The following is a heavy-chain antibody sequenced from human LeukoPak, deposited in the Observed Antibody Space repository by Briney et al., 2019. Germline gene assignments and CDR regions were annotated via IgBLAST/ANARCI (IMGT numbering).Heavy chain of an antibody. CDR2: FDPEDGET. Sequence: ASVKVSCKVSGYTLTELSMHWVRQAPGKGLEWMGGFDPEDGETIYAQKFQGRVTMTEDTSTDTAYMELSSLRSDDTAVYYCARGPNRPVTTYNCYFDYWGQGTLVTVSS. D-gene: IGHD4-11*01. J-gene: IGHJ4*02. V-gene: IGHV1-24*01. CDR1: GYTLTELS. CDR3: ARGPNRPVTTYNCYFDY.